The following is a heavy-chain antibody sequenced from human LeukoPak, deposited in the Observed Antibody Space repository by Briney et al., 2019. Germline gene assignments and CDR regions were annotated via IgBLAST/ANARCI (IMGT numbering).Heavy chain of an antibody. D-gene: IGHD1-1*01. V-gene: IGHV1-18*01. CDR3: TRVRNSNNWWGAFDI. J-gene: IGHJ3*02. Sequence: ASVNVSCKAFGYTFDTSSISWVRQAPGQRLEWMGWISPNNGNTHYAQGVQGRVTMTTDTSRSTAYMELRSLRSDDTAVYYCTRVRNSNNWWGAFDIWGQGTMVIVSS. CDR1: GYTFDTSS. CDR2: ISPNNGNT.